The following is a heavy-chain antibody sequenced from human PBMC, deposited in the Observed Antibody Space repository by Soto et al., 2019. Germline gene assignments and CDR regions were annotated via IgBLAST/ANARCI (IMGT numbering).Heavy chain of an antibody. D-gene: IGHD5-12*01. J-gene: IGHJ3*02. CDR2: IWHAGSNK. Sequence: QVQLVESGGGVVQPGRSLRLSCAASGFTFGSHGMHWVRQAPGKGLEWVAVIWHAGSNKYYADSVKGRFTISRDNSKNTLYLEMKSLRAEDTAVYYCSTLDSGYDSRDVFDIWGQGTMVTVSS. CDR3: STLDSGYDSRDVFDI. CDR1: GFTFGSHG. V-gene: IGHV3-33*01.